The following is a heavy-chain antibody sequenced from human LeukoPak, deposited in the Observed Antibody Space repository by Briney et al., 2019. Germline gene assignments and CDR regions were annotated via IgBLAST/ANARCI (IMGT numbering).Heavy chain of an antibody. CDR3: ARHIRPRVATISWDY. CDR2: IYHSGST. Sequence: PSGTLSLTCAVSGGSISSSNWWSWVRQPPGKGLEWIGEIYHSGSTNYNPSLKSRVTISVDKSKNQFSLKLSSVTAADTAVYYCARHIRPRVATISWDYWGQGTLVTVSS. CDR1: GGSISSSNW. J-gene: IGHJ4*02. D-gene: IGHD5-12*01. V-gene: IGHV4-4*02.